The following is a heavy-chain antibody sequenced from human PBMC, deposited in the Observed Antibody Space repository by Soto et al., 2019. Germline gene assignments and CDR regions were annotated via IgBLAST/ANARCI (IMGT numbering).Heavy chain of an antibody. Sequence: SETLSLTCTVSGGSISSSSYYWGWIRQPPGKGLEWIGSIYYSGSTYYNPSLKSRVTISVDTSKNQFSLKLSSVTAADTAVYYCARQWGELRYFHWLLEYMDVWGKGTTVTVSS. CDR2: IYYSGST. CDR1: GGSISSSSYY. CDR3: ARQWGELRYFHWLLEYMDV. V-gene: IGHV4-39*01. D-gene: IGHD3-9*01. J-gene: IGHJ6*03.